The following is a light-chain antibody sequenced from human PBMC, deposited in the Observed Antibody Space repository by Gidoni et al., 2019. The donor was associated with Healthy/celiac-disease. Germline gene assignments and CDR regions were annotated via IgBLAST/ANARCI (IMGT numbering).Light chain of an antibody. CDR3: QQYGSSSYT. CDR1: QSVSSSY. J-gene: IGKJ2*01. Sequence: EIVFTQSPGTLSLSPGERATLSCRASQSVSSSYLAWYQQKPGQAPRLLIYGASSRATGIPDRFSGSGSGTDFTLTISRLEPEDFAVYYCQQYGSSSYTFGQXTKLEIK. CDR2: GAS. V-gene: IGKV3-20*01.